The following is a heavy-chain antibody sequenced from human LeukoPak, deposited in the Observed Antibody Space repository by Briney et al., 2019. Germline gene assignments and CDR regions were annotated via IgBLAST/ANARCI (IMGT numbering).Heavy chain of an antibody. CDR2: IIPIFGTA. CDR1: VGTCSSYA. J-gene: IGHJ5*02. CDR3: AREWLDYGSGSYFECS. D-gene: IGHD3-10*01. Sequence: SVKVSCKASVGTCSSYAISWVRQAPGQGLEWMGGIIPIFGTANYAQKFQGRVTITADKSTSTAYMELSSLRSEDTAVYYCAREWLDYGSGSYFECSWGQGTLVTVSS. V-gene: IGHV1-69*06.